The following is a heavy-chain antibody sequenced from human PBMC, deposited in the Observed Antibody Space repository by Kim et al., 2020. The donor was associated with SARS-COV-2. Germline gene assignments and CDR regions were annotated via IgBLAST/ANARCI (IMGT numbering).Heavy chain of an antibody. J-gene: IGHJ5*02. D-gene: IGHD3-10*01. CDR3: ARQESFDP. Sequence: SETLSLTCTVSGGSISSSSYYWGWIRQPPGKGLEWIGSIYYSGSTYYNPSLKSRVTISVDTSKNQFSLKLSSVTAADTAVYCCARQESFDPWGQGTLVTVSS. V-gene: IGHV4-39*01. CDR2: IYYSGST. CDR1: GGSISSSSYY.